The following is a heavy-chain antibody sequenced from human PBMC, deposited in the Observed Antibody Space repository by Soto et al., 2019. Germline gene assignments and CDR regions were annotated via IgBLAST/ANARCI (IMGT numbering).Heavy chain of an antibody. CDR1: GGSISSEYYH. CDR2: IHYSGSV. J-gene: IGHJ6*02. CDR3: AREDDGGDRDYYGLDF. D-gene: IGHD2-21*02. V-gene: IGHV4-30-4*01. Sequence: SETLSLTCTVSGGSISSEYYHWTWIRQAPGKGLEWIGYIHYSGSVHYNPSLQSRLTMSVDTSKNLFSLKLSSVTAADTAVYFCAREDDGGDRDYYGLDFWGQGTTVTVSS.